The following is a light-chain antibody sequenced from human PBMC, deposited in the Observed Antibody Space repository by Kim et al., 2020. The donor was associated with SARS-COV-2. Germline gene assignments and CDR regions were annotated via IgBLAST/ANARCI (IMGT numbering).Light chain of an antibody. CDR2: EAT. CDR3: QQYGSFSPWT. Sequence: SVGGRVTITCRASQVSSRWLAWYQQRTGKAPKLLTYEATNLESGVASRISGRGAGIEFTLTISKLQSDEFATYHCQQYGSFSPWTFGQGTKVDIK. J-gene: IGKJ1*01. CDR1: QVSSRW. V-gene: IGKV1-5*01.